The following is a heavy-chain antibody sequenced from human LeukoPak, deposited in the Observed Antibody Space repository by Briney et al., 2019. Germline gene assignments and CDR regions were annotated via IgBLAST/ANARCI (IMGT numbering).Heavy chain of an antibody. Sequence: SETLSLTCTVSGGSISSYYWSWIRQPLGKGLEWIGYIYYSGSTNYNPSLKSRVTISVDTSKNQFSLKLSSVTAADTAVYYCARGYGQYYFDYWGQGTLVTVSS. CDR2: IYYSGST. CDR1: GGSISSYY. J-gene: IGHJ4*02. V-gene: IGHV4-59*01. CDR3: ARGYGQYYFDY. D-gene: IGHD5-18*01.